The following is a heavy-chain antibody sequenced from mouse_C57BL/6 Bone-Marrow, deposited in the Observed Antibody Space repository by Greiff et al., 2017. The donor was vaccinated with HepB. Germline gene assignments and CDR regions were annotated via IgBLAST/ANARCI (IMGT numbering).Heavy chain of an antibody. J-gene: IGHJ4*01. CDR2: ISSGSSTI. CDR1: GFTFSDYG. CDR3: ARRLLLFYAMDY. D-gene: IGHD1-1*01. Sequence: EVQVVESGGGLVKPGGSLKLSCAASGFTFSDYGMHWVRQAPEKGLEWVAYISSGSSTIYYADTVTGRFTIARDNAKNTRFLQMTSLMSEDTAMYYCARRLLLFYAMDYWGQGTSVTVSS. V-gene: IGHV5-17*01.